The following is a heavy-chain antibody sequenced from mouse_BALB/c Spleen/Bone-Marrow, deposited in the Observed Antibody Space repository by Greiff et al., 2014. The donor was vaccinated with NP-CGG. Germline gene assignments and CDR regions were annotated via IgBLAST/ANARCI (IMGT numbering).Heavy chain of an antibody. D-gene: IGHD1-1*01. J-gene: IGHJ4*01. Sequence: QVQLQQSGPELVRPGVSVKISCKGSGYTFTDYAMHWVKQSHAKSLEWIGVISTYSGNTNYNQKFKGKATMTVDKSSSTAYMELARLTSEDSAIYYCARYGYGSSYYAMDYWGQGTSVTGSS. V-gene: IGHV1-67*01. CDR1: GYTFTDYA. CDR3: ARYGYGSSYYAMDY. CDR2: ISTYSGNT.